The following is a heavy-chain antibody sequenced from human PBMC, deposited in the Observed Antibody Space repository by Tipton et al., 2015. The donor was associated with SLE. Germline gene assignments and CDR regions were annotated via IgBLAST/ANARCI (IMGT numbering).Heavy chain of an antibody. J-gene: IGHJ4*02. Sequence: TLSLTCAVYGGSFSGYYWSWIRQPPGKGLEWIGEINHTGSTNYNPSLKSRVTISVDTSKNQFSLKLSSVTAADTAVYYCARGGKQQLVHGIDYWGQGTLVTVSS. CDR2: INHTGST. D-gene: IGHD6-13*01. CDR3: ARGGKQQLVHGIDY. V-gene: IGHV4-34*01. CDR1: GGSFSGYY.